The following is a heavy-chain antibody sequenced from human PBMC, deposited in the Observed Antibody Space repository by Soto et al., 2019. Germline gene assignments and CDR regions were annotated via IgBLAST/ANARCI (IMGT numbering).Heavy chain of an antibody. CDR2: ISGSGGST. Sequence: GGSLRLSCAASGFTFSSYAMSWVRQAPGKGLEWVSAISGSGGSTYYAGSVKGRFTISRDNSKNTLYLQMNSLRAEDTAVYYCAKEGLGMARPMYYFDYWGQGTLVTVSS. D-gene: IGHD7-27*01. CDR1: GFTFSSYA. J-gene: IGHJ4*02. CDR3: AKEGLGMARPMYYFDY. V-gene: IGHV3-23*01.